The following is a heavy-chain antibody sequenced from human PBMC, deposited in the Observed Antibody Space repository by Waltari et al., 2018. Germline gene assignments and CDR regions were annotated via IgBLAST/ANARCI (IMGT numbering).Heavy chain of an antibody. J-gene: IGHJ4*02. CDR1: GFNFISYA. V-gene: IGHV3-23*01. Sequence: EEHLLESGGGLAQPGGSLRLSCAASGFNFISYAMSWVRQAPGKGLEWVSGISDSVVITQYADSVKGRFTVSRDNSKNTVFLHLNSLRAEDTAIYYCARHLYSIDYLELAKWGQGTLVTVSS. D-gene: IGHD3-22*01. CDR2: ISDSVVIT. CDR3: ARHLYSIDYLELAK.